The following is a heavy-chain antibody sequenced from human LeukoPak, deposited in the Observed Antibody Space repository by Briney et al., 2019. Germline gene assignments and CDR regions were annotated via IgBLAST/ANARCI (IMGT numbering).Heavy chain of an antibody. Sequence: GGSLRLSCAASGFSFSSYAMSWVRQAPGKGPEWVSIISAGGSSIDYTNSVKGRFTISRDNFKNTLYLQMNNLRAEDTAMYYCAREMYSGMYNDAFDIWGQGTKVTVSS. D-gene: IGHD1-26*01. CDR1: GFSFSSYA. V-gene: IGHV3-23*01. J-gene: IGHJ3*02. CDR3: AREMYSGMYNDAFDI. CDR2: ISAGGSSI.